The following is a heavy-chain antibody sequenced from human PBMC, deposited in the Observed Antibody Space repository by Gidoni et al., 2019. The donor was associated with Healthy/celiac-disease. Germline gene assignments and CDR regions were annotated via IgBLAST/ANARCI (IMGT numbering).Heavy chain of an antibody. Sequence: EVQLVESGGGLVQPGGSLSLSCAASGFPFSSYWMHWVRQAPGKGLVWVSRINSDGSSTSYADSVKGRFTISRDNAKNTLYLQMNSLRAEDTAVYYCARPAYYDSSGNAFDIWGQGTMVTVSS. CDR1: GFPFSSYW. CDR3: ARPAYYDSSGNAFDI. D-gene: IGHD3-22*01. CDR2: INSDGSST. J-gene: IGHJ3*02. V-gene: IGHV3-74*01.